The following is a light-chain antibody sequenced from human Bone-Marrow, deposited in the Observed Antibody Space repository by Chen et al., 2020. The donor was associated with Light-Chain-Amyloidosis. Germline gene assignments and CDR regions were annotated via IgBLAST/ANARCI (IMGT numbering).Light chain of an antibody. CDR3: CSYAGSNYV. V-gene: IGLV2-11*01. Sequence: QSALTQPRSVSGSPGHSVTISCTGTSSDVGGYNYVSWYQQHPDKAPKLMIYDVSKRPSGVPDRFSGSKSGNTASLTISGLQAEDEADYSCCSYAGSNYVFGTGTKVTVL. CDR1: SSDVGGYNY. CDR2: DVS. J-gene: IGLJ1*01.